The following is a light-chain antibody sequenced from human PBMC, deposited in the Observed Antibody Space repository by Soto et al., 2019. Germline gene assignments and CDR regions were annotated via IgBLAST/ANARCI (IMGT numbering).Light chain of an antibody. CDR1: SSDVGGYNY. V-gene: IGLV2-14*01. CDR3: SSYTSTNSWV. Sequence: QSALTQSASVSGSPGQSITISCTGTSSDVGGYNYVSWYQQHPGKAPKLIIYDVSTRPSGVSTRFSGSKSGNTASLTISGFQAEDEADYSCSSYTSTNSWVFGGGTKLTVL. CDR2: DVS. J-gene: IGLJ3*02.